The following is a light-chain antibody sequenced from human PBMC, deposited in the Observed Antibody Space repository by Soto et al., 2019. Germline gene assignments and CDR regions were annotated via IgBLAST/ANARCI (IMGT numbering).Light chain of an antibody. CDR1: SGHSTYA. Sequence: QLVLTQSPSASASLGASVRLTCTLSSGHSTYAIAWHQQQPEKGPRYLMKVNSDGSHTKADGIPDRFSGSSSGAERYLTIASLQSEDEADYYCQTGGTGIVFGGGTKLTVL. J-gene: IGLJ2*01. CDR2: VNSDGSH. CDR3: QTGGTGIV. V-gene: IGLV4-69*01.